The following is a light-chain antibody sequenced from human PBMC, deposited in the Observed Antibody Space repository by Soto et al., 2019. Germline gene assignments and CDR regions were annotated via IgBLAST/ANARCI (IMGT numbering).Light chain of an antibody. CDR2: AAS. V-gene: IGKV3-20*01. CDR1: QSVNSNY. J-gene: IGKJ1*01. CDR3: HQYSSRM. Sequence: EIVLTQSPGTLSLSPGERATLSCRASQSVNSNYLAWYQQKPGQAPRLLIYAASSRATGIPDRFSGGGSGTDSTLTISRLEPEDFAVYYCHQYSSRMFGQGTKVEIK.